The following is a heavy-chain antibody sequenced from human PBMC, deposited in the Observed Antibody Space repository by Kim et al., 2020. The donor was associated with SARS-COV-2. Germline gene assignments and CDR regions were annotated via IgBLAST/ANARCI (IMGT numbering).Heavy chain of an antibody. CDR3: AKVRIALLWFGEFRHPFDY. Sequence: GGSLRLSCAASGFTFSSYAMSWVRQAPGKGLEWVSAISGSGGSTYYADSVKGRFTISRDNSKNTLYLQMNSLRAEDTAVYYCAKVRIALLWFGEFRHPFDYWGQGTLVTVSS. J-gene: IGHJ4*02. D-gene: IGHD3-10*01. CDR1: GFTFSSYA. V-gene: IGHV3-23*01. CDR2: ISGSGGST.